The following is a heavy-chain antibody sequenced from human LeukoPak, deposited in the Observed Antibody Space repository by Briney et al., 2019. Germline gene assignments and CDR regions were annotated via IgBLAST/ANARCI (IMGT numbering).Heavy chain of an antibody. V-gene: IGHV1-8*01. CDR1: GYTFTSYD. CDR2: MNPNSGNT. J-gene: IGHJ5*02. Sequence: ASVKVSCKASGYTFTSYDINWVRQATGQGLEWMGWMNPNSGNTGYAQKFQGRVTMTRNTSISTAYMELSSLRSEDTAVYYCAREDNWNENWFDPWGQGTLVTVSS. D-gene: IGHD1-1*01. CDR3: AREDNWNENWFDP.